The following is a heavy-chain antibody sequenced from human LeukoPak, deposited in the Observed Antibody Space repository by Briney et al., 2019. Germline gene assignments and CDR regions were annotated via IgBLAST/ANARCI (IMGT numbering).Heavy chain of an antibody. J-gene: IGHJ3*02. V-gene: IGHV3-23*01. CDR2: ISSTGGEI. CDR1: GFTFSRYV. D-gene: IGHD6-6*01. Sequence: GGSLRLSCAASGFTFSRYVMSWVRQVPGRRPDWVSTISSTGGEIFYADSVKGRFTISIDNSNNMVYLQMDSLRTDDTALYYCVRRDIYTTSSWGAFDIWGQGTLVTVSS. CDR3: VRRDIYTTSSWGAFDI.